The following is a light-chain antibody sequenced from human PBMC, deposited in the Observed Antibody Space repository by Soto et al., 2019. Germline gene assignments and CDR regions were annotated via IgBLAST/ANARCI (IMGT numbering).Light chain of an antibody. J-gene: IGLJ3*02. Sequence: QSALTQPASVSGSPGQSITISCTGTSSDVGSYNLVSWYQQHSGKAPKLMIYEGSQRPSGVSYRFSGSKSGNTASLTIARLQAEDEADYFCCSYAQANSGVFGGGTKLTVL. CDR2: EGS. CDR1: SSDVGSYNL. CDR3: CSYAQANSGV. V-gene: IGLV2-23*01.